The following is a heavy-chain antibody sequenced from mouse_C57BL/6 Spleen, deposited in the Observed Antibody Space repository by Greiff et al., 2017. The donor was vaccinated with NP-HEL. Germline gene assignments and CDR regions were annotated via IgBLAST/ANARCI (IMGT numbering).Heavy chain of an antibody. CDR1: GFTFSDYG. D-gene: IGHD1-1*01. Sequence: EVNVVESGGGLVKPGGSLKLSCAASGFTFSDYGMHWVRQAPEKGLEWVAYISSGSSTIYYADTVKGRFTISRDNAKNTLFLQMTSLRSEDTAMYYCARIYYGSSQSFYWYFDVWGTGTTVTVSS. CDR2: ISSGSSTI. CDR3: ARIYYGSSQSFYWYFDV. V-gene: IGHV5-17*01. J-gene: IGHJ1*03.